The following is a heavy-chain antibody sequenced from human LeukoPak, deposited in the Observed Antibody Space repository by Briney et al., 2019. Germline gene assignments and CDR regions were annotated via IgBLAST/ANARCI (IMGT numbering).Heavy chain of an antibody. CDR3: AWHYYDY. CDR2: IRYDGSNK. V-gene: IGHV3-30*02. CDR1: GFTFSSYG. J-gene: IGHJ4*02. Sequence: AGGSLRLSCAASGFTFSSYGMHWVRQAPGKGLEWVAFIRYDGSNKYYADSVKGRFTISRDNSKNTLYLQMNSLKTEDTAVYYCAWHYYDYWGRGTLVTVSS.